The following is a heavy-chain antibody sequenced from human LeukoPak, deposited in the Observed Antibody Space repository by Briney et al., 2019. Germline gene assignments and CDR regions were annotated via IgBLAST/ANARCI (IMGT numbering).Heavy chain of an antibody. J-gene: IGHJ4*02. Sequence: SETLSLTCAVYGGSFSGDYCSWFRQPPGKGLEWIGEIDSRGSINYNPALKSRVTLSIDTWKNQFSLKLNSVTAADTAVFYCARRVGLGGYFFDHWGQGALVTASS. CDR3: ARRVGLGGYFFDH. CDR1: GGSFSGDY. CDR2: IDSRGSI. D-gene: IGHD3/OR15-3a*01. V-gene: IGHV4-34*01.